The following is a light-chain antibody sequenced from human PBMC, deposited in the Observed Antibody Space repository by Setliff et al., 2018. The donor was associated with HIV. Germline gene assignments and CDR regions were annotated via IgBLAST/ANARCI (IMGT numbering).Light chain of an antibody. Sequence: QSVLTQPPSTSGTPGQRVTISCSGSSSNIRTNAVNWYQQLSGTAPELLIYSNNQRPSGVPDRFSGSKSGTSASLAISGLQSEDEADYYCASWDDSPNGQVFGTGTKVTVL. V-gene: IGLV1-44*01. J-gene: IGLJ1*01. CDR2: SNN. CDR3: ASWDDSPNGQV. CDR1: SSNIRTNA.